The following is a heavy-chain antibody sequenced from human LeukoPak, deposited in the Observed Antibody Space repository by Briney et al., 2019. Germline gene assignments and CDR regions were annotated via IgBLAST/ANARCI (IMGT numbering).Heavy chain of an antibody. CDR2: IYSDGSVT. J-gene: IGHJ4*02. CDR3: AKGSGSYSDY. Sequence: WGSVRLSCAASGFTFSNYWIHWVRQAPGKGLVWVSRIYSDGSVTSYADSVKGRFTISRDNAKNTLYLQMNSLRVEDTAVYYCAKGSGSYSDYWGQGTMVTVSS. CDR1: GFTFSNYW. V-gene: IGHV3-74*01. D-gene: IGHD3-10*01.